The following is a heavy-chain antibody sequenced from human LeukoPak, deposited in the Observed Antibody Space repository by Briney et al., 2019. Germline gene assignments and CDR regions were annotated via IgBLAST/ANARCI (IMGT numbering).Heavy chain of an antibody. J-gene: IGHJ4*02. D-gene: IGHD1-26*01. V-gene: IGHV4-4*02. Sequence: SETLSLTCAVSGGSISSSNWWSWVRQPPGKGLEWIGEIYHSGSTNYNPSLKSRVTISVDKSKDQFSLKLSSVTAADTAVYYCARGLIVGATGRYFDYWGQGTLVTVSS. CDR1: GGSISSSNW. CDR2: IYHSGST. CDR3: ARGLIVGATGRYFDY.